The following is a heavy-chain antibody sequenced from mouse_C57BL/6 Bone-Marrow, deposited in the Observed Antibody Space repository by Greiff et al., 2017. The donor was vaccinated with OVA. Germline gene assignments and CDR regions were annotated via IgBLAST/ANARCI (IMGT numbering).Heavy chain of an antibody. Sequence: EVQLQQSGAELVRPGASVKLSCTASGFNIKDDYMHWVKERPEQGLEWIGWIDPENGDTEYASKFQGKATITADTSSKTVYLNLSSLTSEDTAVYYCTTYRYWGQGTTITVSS. V-gene: IGHV14-4*01. CDR2: IDPENGDT. J-gene: IGHJ2*01. CDR1: GFNIKDDY. CDR3: TTYRY.